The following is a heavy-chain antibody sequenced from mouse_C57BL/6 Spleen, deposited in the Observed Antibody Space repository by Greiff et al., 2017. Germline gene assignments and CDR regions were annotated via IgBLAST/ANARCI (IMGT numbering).Heavy chain of an antibody. CDR1: GYTFSSYW. Sequence: VQLQQSGAELVMPGASVKLSCKASGYTFSSYWMHWVKQRPGQGLEWIGEIDPSDGYTNYNQKFKGKSTLTVNKSSSTAYMQLSSLTSEDAAFYYCARRNYYSGGYFDYWGQGTTLTVSS. V-gene: IGHV1-69*01. CDR2: IDPSDGYT. D-gene: IGHD1-1*02. J-gene: IGHJ2*01. CDR3: ARRNYYSGGYFDY.